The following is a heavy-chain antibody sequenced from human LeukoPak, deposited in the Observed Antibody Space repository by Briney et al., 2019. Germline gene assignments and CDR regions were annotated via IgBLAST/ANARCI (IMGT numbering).Heavy chain of an antibody. CDR2: INPSGGST. Sequence: ASVKVSCKASGGTFSSYAISWVRQAPGQGLEWMGIINPSGGSTSYAQKFQGRVTMTRDTSTSTVYMELSSLRSEDTAVYYCARDLTDPYPSAYWGQGTLVTVSS. CDR1: GGTFSSYA. D-gene: IGHD1-20*01. V-gene: IGHV1-46*01. J-gene: IGHJ4*02. CDR3: ARDLTDPYPSAY.